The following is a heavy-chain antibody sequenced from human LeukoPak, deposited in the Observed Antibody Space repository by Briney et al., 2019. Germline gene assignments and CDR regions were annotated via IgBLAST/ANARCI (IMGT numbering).Heavy chain of an antibody. CDR1: GYTFTYRY. CDR3: ARAVFGELSQKGAFDI. CDR2: ITPFNGNT. J-gene: IGHJ3*02. Sequence: SVKVSCKASGYTFTYRYLHWVRQAPGQALEWMGWITPFNGNTNYAQKFQDRVTITRDRSMSTAYMELSSLRSEDTAVYYCARAVFGELSQKGAFDIWGQGTMVTVSS. D-gene: IGHD3-10*01. V-gene: IGHV1-45*02.